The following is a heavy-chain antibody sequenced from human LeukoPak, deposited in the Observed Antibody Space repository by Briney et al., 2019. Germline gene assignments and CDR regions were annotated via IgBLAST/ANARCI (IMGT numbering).Heavy chain of an antibody. CDR3: AKLIFDWLHAFDI. J-gene: IGHJ3*02. V-gene: IGHV3-23*01. Sequence: GGSLRLSCAASGFSFNYYTMNWVRQAPGKGLEWVSAISGSGGSTYYADSVKGRFTISRDNSENTLYLQMNSLRAEDTAVYYCAKLIFDWLHAFDIWGQGTMVTVSS. CDR1: GFSFNYYT. CDR2: ISGSGGST. D-gene: IGHD3-9*01.